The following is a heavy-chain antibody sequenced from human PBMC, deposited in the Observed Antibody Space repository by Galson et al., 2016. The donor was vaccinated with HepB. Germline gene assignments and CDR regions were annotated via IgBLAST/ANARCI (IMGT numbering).Heavy chain of an antibody. V-gene: IGHV1-18*04. CDR1: GGSFSSYA. D-gene: IGHD2/OR15-2a*01. J-gene: IGHJ4*02. CDR2: ISPNSGNT. CDR3: ARDVKFRLDF. Sequence: SVKVSCKAPGGSFSSYAIPWVRQAPGQGLEWLGWISPNSGNTIYAQKFQDRVTMTRTTSASTVNMDLRNLRSDDTAVYYCARDVKFRLDFWGQGTLVTVSS.